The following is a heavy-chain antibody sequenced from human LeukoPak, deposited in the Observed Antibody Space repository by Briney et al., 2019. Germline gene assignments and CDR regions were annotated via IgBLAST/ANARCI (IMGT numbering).Heavy chain of an antibody. Sequence: PGGSLRLSCAVSGITLSNYGMSWVRQAPGKGLEWVAGISDSGGSTNYADSVKGRLTISRDNAKNTLYLQMNSLGAEDTAVYFCAKRGVVIRVILVGFHKQAYYFDSWGQGALVTVSS. CDR1: GITLSNYG. J-gene: IGHJ4*02. CDR2: ISDSGGST. CDR3: AKRGVVIRVILVGFHKQAYYFDS. V-gene: IGHV3-23*01. D-gene: IGHD3-10*01.